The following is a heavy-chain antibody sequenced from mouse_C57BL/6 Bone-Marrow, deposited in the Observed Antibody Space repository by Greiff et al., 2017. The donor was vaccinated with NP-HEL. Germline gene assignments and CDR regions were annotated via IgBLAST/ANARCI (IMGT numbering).Heavy chain of an antibody. CDR2: INPSSGYT. V-gene: IGHV1-4*01. D-gene: IGHD2-5*01. CDR3: EAPLYSNYPMDY. J-gene: IGHJ4*01. Sequence: QVQLQQSGAELARPGASVKMSCKASGYTFTSYTMHWVKQRPGQGLEWIGYINPSSGYTKYNQKFKDKATLTAAKSSSTAYMQLSSLTSEYSAVYYCEAPLYSNYPMDYWGQGTSVTVSS. CDR1: GYTFTSYT.